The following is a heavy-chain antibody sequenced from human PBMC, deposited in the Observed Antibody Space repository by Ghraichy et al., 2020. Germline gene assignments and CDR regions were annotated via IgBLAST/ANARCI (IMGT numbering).Heavy chain of an antibody. CDR2: ISYDGSNK. CDR3: ARDIKSSYWSYYYYAMDV. J-gene: IGHJ6*02. V-gene: IGHV3-30-3*01. Sequence: GESLNISCSASGFTLSTYSMNWVRQAPGKGLEWVAVISYDGSNKYYADSVKGRFTISRDNSKNTLYLQMNSLRAEDTAVYYCARDIKSSYWSYYYYAMDVWGQGTTVTVSS. D-gene: IGHD6-13*01. CDR1: GFTLSTYS.